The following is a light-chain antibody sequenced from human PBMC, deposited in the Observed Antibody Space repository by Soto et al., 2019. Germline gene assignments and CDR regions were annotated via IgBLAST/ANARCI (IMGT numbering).Light chain of an antibody. CDR2: DAS. V-gene: IGKV1-39*01. CDR3: QQSFSTPPT. CDR1: QTISRF. Sequence: DIQMTQSPSSLSASVGDRVTITCRASQTISRFLNWYQWKPGKAPKFLIHDASNLLSGVPTRFSGSGSGTDFTLTISSLQPEDFATYYCQQSFSTPPTFGQGTKLEIK. J-gene: IGKJ2*01.